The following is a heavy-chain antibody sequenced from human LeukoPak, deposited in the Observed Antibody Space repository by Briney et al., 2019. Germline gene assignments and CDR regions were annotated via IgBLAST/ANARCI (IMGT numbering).Heavy chain of an antibody. CDR1: GYTFTGYY. J-gene: IGHJ3*02. CDR3: ARTDRDYYDSSGHKAFDI. CDR2: INPNSGGT. V-gene: IGHV1-2*02. D-gene: IGHD3-22*01. Sequence: ASVKVSCKASGYTFTGYYMHWVRQAPGQGLEWMGWINPNSGGTNYAQKFQGRVTMTRDTSISTAYMELSRLRSDDTAVYYCARTDRDYYDSSGHKAFDIWGQGTMVTVSS.